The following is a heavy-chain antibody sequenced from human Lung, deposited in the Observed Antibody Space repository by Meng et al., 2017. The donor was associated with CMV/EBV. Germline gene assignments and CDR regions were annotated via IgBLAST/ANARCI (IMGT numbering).Heavy chain of an antibody. V-gene: IGHV1-69*05. D-gene: IGHD2-15*01. J-gene: IGHJ6*02. CDR2: IIPIFGTA. CDR3: ARGWLGGYDYYYGMDV. Sequence: SVKVSXKASGGTFSSYAISWVRQAPGQGLEWMGGIIPIFGTANYAQKFQGRVTITTDESTSTAYMELSSLRSEDTAVYYCARGWLGGYDYYYGMDVWGQGTXVTVSS. CDR1: GGTFSSYA.